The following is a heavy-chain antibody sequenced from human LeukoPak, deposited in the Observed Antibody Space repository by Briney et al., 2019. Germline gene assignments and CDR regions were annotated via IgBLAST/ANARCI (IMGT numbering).Heavy chain of an antibody. CDR2: ISGKGDST. D-gene: IGHD6-13*01. J-gene: IGHJ4*02. Sequence: GGSLRLSCAASGFTFSLHALNWVRQAPGKGLEWVASISGKGDSTYYSDSVKGRFTISRDSSKNTLYLQMNSLRAEDTAVYYCARDIGYSSSWYGPPGYDYWGQGTLVTVSS. V-gene: IGHV3-23*01. CDR3: ARDIGYSSSWYGPPGYDY. CDR1: GFTFSLHA.